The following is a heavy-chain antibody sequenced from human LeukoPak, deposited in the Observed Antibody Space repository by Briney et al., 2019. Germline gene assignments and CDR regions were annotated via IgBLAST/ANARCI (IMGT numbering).Heavy chain of an antibody. CDR1: GFTFSSHW. J-gene: IGHJ6*02. Sequence: GGSLRLSCAASGFTFSSHWMTWVRQAPGKGLEWVANIKQDGSEKYYVDSVKGRFTISRDNAKNSLYLQMNSQRAEDTAVYYCARDWSLGVWGQGTTVTVSS. CDR2: IKQDGSEK. CDR3: ARDWSLGV. V-gene: IGHV3-7*04.